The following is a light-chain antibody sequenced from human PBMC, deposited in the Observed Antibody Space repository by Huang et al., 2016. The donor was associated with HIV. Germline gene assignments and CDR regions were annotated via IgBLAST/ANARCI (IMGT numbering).Light chain of an antibody. CDR1: QSVRNY. Sequence: EIVLTQSPATLSLSPGERATLSCRASQSVRNYLAWYQQKPGQAPRLLIYDASNRATGIPARFSGSGSGTDFTLSISSLEPEYFSVYYCQQRSNWPLTFGGGTKVEIK. CDR3: QQRSNWPLT. CDR2: DAS. V-gene: IGKV3-11*01. J-gene: IGKJ4*01.